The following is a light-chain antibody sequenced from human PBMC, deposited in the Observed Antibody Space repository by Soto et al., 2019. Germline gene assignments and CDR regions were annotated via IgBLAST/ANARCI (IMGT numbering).Light chain of an antibody. CDR2: DDN. CDR1: SSNIGGNS. J-gene: IGLJ1*01. V-gene: IGLV1-51*01. CDR3: GSWDSSLSADV. Sequence: QSVLTQPPSVSAAPGQKVTISCSGSSSNIGGNSVSWYQQLPGTAPKLLIYDDNKRPSGIPDRFSGSKSGTSATLGITGFQTGDEADYYCGSWDSSLSADVCGTGTKV.